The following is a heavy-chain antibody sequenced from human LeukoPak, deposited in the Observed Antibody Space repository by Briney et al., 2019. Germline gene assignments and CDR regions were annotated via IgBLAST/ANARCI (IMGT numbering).Heavy chain of an antibody. CDR1: GFAFSNAW. CDR2: IKSKTNGETT. J-gene: IGHJ4*02. V-gene: IGHV3-15*01. CDR3: TSDDPVNRS. Sequence: GGSLRLSCAASGFAFSNAWMSWVRQAPGKGLEWVGRIKSKTNGETTDYAAPLKGRFTISRDDSKNTLFLQVNTLKTEDTAIYYCTSDDPVNRSWGQGTLVTVSS.